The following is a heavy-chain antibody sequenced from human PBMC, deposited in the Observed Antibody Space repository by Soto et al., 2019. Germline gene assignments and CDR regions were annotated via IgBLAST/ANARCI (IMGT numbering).Heavy chain of an antibody. D-gene: IGHD1-1*01. CDR2: IYYSGST. V-gene: IGHV4-59*08. CDR3: ATGGRQRLFDY. Sequence: SEILSLTCTVSGGSISSYYWSWIRQPPGKGLEWIGYIYYSGSTNYNPSLKSRVTISVDTSKNQFSLKLSSVTAADTAVYYCATGGRQRLFDYWGQGTLVTVS. J-gene: IGHJ4*02. CDR1: GGSISSYY.